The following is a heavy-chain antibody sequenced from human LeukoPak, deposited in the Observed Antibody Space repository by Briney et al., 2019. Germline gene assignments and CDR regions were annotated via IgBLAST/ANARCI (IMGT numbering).Heavy chain of an antibody. D-gene: IGHD4-23*01. V-gene: IGHV3-21*01. CDR3: AKDYLGNSNAFDV. J-gene: IGHJ3*01. CDR1: GFTFSSYN. Sequence: GGSLRLSRAASGFTFSSYNMNWVRQAPGKGLEWVSSISSSSSYIYYADSVKGRFTISRDNSKNTLYLQMNSLRAEDTAVYYCAKDYLGNSNAFDVWGQGTMVTVSS. CDR2: ISSSSSYI.